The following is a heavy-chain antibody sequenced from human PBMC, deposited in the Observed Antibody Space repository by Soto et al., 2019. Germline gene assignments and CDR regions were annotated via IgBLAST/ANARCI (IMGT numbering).Heavy chain of an antibody. D-gene: IGHD6-6*01. J-gene: IGHJ4*02. Sequence: GSLRLSCAASGFTFSTYSMNWVRQAPGKGLEWVSSISSSSSYIYYADSVKGRFTISRDNAKNSLYLQMNSLRAEDTAVYYCARGKTARHLDYWGQGTLVTVSS. CDR1: GFTFSTYS. CDR2: ISSSSSYI. V-gene: IGHV3-21*01. CDR3: ARGKTARHLDY.